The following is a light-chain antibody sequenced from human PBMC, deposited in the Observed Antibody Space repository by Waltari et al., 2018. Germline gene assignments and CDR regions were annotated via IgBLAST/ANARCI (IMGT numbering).Light chain of an antibody. CDR2: EVT. CDR3: CSYAGLSTFVI. V-gene: IGLV2-23*02. Sequence: QSALTQPASVSGSPGQSITISCTGTTSDVGSYNLVSWYQQHPGKAPKVMIYEVTKRPSGVSNRFSGSKSGNTTSLTISGLQAEDEAEYYCCSYAGLSTFVIFGGGTKLTVL. J-gene: IGLJ2*01. CDR1: TSDVGSYNL.